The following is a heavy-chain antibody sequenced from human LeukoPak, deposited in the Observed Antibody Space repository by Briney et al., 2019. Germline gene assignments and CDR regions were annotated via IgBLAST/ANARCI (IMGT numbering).Heavy chain of an antibody. CDR3: ARSYDSSGYDLES. V-gene: IGHV1-69*05. CDR2: IIPIFGTA. CDR1: GGTFSSYA. D-gene: IGHD3-22*01. Sequence: SVKVSCKASGGTFSSYAISWVRQAPGQGLEWMGRIIPIFGTANYAQKFQGRVTITTDESTSTAYMELSSLRSEDTAVYYCARSYDSSGYDLESWGQGTLDTVSS. J-gene: IGHJ5*02.